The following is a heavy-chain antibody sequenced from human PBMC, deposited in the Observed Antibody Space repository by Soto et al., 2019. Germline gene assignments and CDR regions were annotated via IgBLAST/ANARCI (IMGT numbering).Heavy chain of an antibody. CDR1: GFSFSDAW. CDR3: ATFRSYSDS. D-gene: IGHD1-26*01. Sequence: LRLSCAASGFSFSDAWMTWVRQAPGKRLEWVGRIKSQGEGGTTEYGAPVKGRSTISRDDSENTLHLQMNSLKTEDTAVYYCATFRSYSDSWGHGTLVTVSS. J-gene: IGHJ5*01. CDR2: IKSQGEGGTT. V-gene: IGHV3-15*01.